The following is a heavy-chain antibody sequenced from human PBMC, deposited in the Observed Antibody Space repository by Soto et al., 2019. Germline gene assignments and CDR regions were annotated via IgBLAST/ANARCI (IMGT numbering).Heavy chain of an antibody. Sequence: GGSLRLSCAASGFTVSSNYMSWVRQAPGKGLEWVSVIYSGGSTYYADSVKGRFTISRDNSKNTLYLQMNSLRAEDTAVYYCASRYSSGWYDTDYWGQGTLVTVSS. CDR3: ASRYSSGWYDTDY. J-gene: IGHJ4*02. V-gene: IGHV3-66*01. CDR2: IYSGGST. D-gene: IGHD6-19*01. CDR1: GFTVSSNY.